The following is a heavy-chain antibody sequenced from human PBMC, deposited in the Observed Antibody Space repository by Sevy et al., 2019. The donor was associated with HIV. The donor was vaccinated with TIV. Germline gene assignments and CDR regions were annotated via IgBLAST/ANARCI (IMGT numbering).Heavy chain of an antibody. V-gene: IGHV3-23*01. J-gene: IGHJ4*02. CDR2: ISGSGDFT. CDR3: ASYPETKPYYFDY. CDR1: GSTFSNYV. D-gene: IGHD1-26*01. Sequence: GGSLRLSCADSGSTFSNYVMSWVRQAPGKGLEWVSSISGSGDFTYYPDSVKGRFTISRDNSKNTLYLQMNSLRAEDTAVYYCASYPETKPYYFDYWGQGTLVTVSS.